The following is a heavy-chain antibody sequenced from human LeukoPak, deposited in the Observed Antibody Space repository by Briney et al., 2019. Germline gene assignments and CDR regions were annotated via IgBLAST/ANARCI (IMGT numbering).Heavy chain of an antibody. CDR2: IYYSGST. CDR3: ARSYGFDYYYYMDV. J-gene: IGHJ6*03. V-gene: IGHV4-59*01. Sequence: SETLSLTCTVSGGSISNYYWSWIRQPPGKGLEWIGYIYYSGSTNYNPSLKSRVTISVDTSKNQFSLKLSSVTAADTAVYYCARSYGFDYYYYMDVWGKGTTVTISS. CDR1: GGSISNYY. D-gene: IGHD1-26*01.